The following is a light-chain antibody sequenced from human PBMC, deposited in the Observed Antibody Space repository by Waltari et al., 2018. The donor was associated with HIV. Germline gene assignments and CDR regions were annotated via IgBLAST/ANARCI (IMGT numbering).Light chain of an antibody. J-gene: IGLJ3*02. CDR1: TGAVTSGYY. CDR3: LLYYGGVWV. CDR2: SSN. Sequence: QTVVTPEPSLTVSPGGTVTFTCASSTGAVTSGYYPNWFQQKPGQAPRALIYSSNNKHSWIPARFSGFLFGGKAALTLSRAQPEDEAEYFCLLYYGGVWVFGGGTELTVL. V-gene: IGLV7-43*01.